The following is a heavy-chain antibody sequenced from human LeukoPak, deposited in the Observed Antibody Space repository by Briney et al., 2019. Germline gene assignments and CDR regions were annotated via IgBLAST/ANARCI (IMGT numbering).Heavy chain of an antibody. V-gene: IGHV1-69*13. Sequence: ASVKVSCKASGGTFSSYAISWVRQAPGQGLEWMGGIIPIFGTANYAQKFQGRVTITADDSTSTAYMELSSLRSEDTAVYYCARGGIVQLETEYYFDYWGQGTLVTVSS. J-gene: IGHJ4*02. CDR3: ARGGIVQLETEYYFDY. CDR1: GGTFSSYA. CDR2: IIPIFGTA. D-gene: IGHD1-1*01.